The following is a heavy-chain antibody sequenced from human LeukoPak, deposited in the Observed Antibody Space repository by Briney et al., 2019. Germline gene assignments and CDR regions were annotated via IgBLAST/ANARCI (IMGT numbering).Heavy chain of an antibody. CDR1: GFTFSSYG. CDR2: IWYDGSNK. V-gene: IGHV3-33*01. Sequence: RGSLRLSCAASGFTFSSYGMHWVRQAPGKGLEWVAVIWYDGSNKYYADSVKGRFTISRDNSKNTLYLQMNSLRAEDTAVYYCARDSYSSGWYHFDYWGQGTLVTVSS. CDR3: ARDSYSSGWYHFDY. D-gene: IGHD6-19*01. J-gene: IGHJ4*02.